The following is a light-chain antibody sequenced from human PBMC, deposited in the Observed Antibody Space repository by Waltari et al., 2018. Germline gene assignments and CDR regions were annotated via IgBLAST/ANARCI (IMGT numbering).Light chain of an antibody. J-gene: IGLJ2*01. V-gene: IGLV3-21*01. CDR3: QLWNSSSDHIL. Sequence: SYVLTQPPSVSVAPGAKARMTCGGKKIGIENVHWYQQKPGQAPVVVIYDDSVRPSGIPERFSGSNSGNTATLTISRVEAGDEADFYCQLWNSSSDHILFGAGTKLTVL. CDR1: KIGIEN. CDR2: DDS.